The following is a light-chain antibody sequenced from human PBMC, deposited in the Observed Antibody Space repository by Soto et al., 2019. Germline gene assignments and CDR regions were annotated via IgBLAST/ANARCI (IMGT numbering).Light chain of an antibody. Sequence: AIQMTQSPSSLSASLGDRVTITCRASQGIRNDLGWYQQKPGKAPRLLIYAASSLQSGVPSKFSGSGSGTDFTLTISSLQPEDFATYYCLQDSSYPWTFGQGTKVEI. CDR1: QGIRND. V-gene: IGKV1-6*01. J-gene: IGKJ1*01. CDR3: LQDSSYPWT. CDR2: AAS.